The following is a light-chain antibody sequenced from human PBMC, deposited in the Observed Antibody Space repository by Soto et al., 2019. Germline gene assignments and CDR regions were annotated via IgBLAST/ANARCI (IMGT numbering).Light chain of an antibody. CDR2: DAS. CDR3: QQRSNWPLT. J-gene: IGKJ4*01. Sequence: PGERVTLSCRASQSVSSYLAWYQQKPGQAPRLLIYDASNRATGIPARFSGSGSGTDFTLTISSLEAEDFEVYYCQQRSNWPLTFGGGTKVDIK. CDR1: QSVSSY. V-gene: IGKV3-11*01.